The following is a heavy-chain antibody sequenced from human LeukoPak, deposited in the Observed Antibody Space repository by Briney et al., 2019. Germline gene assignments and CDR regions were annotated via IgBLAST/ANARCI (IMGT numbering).Heavy chain of an antibody. V-gene: IGHV3-23*01. CDR1: GFSFARHA. CDR2: IRSDGVTT. Sequence: GGSLRLSCAASGFSFARHAMSWVRQAPGKGLEWVSDIRSDGVTTYYADSVKGRFTISRDSSNNRLYLQMNSLRTEDTAVYYCAEVEWELLRDWGQGTLVTVSS. D-gene: IGHD1-26*01. J-gene: IGHJ4*02. CDR3: AEVEWELLRD.